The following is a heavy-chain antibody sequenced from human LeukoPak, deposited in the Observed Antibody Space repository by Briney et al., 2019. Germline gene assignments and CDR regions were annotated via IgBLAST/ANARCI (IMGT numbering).Heavy chain of an antibody. Sequence: GGSLRLSCAASGLTFSNYGMHWVRQAPGKGLEWVAFIRYDGSNRYYADSVRGRFTISRDNSKNTLFLQMNSLRAEDTAVYYCARDQASDDAFDIWGQGTMVTVSS. J-gene: IGHJ3*02. V-gene: IGHV3-30*02. CDR2: IRYDGSNR. CDR3: ARDQASDDAFDI. CDR1: GLTFSNYG.